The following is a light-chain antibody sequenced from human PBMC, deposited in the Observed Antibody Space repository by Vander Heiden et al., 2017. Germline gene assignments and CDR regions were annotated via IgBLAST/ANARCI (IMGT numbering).Light chain of an antibody. CDR2: AAS. Sequence: AIRMTQSPSSFSASTGDRVTITCRASQGISSYLAWYQQKPGKAPKLLIYAASTLQSGVPSRFSGSGSGTDFTLTISCLQSEDFATYYCQQYDSYAPTFGQGIKVGIK. V-gene: IGKV1-8*01. CDR3: QQYDSYAPT. CDR1: QGISSY. J-gene: IGKJ1*01.